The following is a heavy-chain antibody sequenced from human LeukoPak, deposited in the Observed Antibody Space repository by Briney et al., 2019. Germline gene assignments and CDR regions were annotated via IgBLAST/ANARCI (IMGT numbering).Heavy chain of an antibody. D-gene: IGHD3-16*02. J-gene: IGHJ4*02. V-gene: IGHV1-69*04. CDR2: INPMMNIA. CDR1: GDTFTKYV. CDR3: ARAEGPNPTFRALIGGYFDS. Sequence: ASVKVSCKASGDTFTKYVISWVRQAPGQGLEWMGRINPMMNIAEYAQKFQGRVSITADRSTNTAYMEVSSLRSDDTAVYYCARAEGPNPTFRALIGGYFDSWGQGTVVTVSS.